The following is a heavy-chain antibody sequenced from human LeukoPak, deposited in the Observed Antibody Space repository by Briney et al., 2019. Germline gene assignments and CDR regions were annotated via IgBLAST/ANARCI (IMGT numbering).Heavy chain of an antibody. J-gene: IGHJ4*02. CDR1: GGTFSSYA. V-gene: IGHV1-69*13. CDR2: IIPIFGTA. Sequence: SVKVSCKASGGTFSSYAISWVRQAPGQGLEWMGGIIPIFGTANYAQKFQGRVTITADESTSTAYMELSSLRSEDTAVYYCARDGSTIFGVTYYFDYWGQGTLVTVSS. D-gene: IGHD3-3*01. CDR3: ARDGSTIFGVTYYFDY.